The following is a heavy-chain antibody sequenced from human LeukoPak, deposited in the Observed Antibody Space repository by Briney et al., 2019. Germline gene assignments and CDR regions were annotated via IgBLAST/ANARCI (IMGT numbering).Heavy chain of an antibody. CDR3: ARDLGDRPEYYFDY. V-gene: IGHV3-30-3*01. J-gene: IGHJ4*02. Sequence: GWSLRLSCAASAFTFSTYAMHWVRQAPGKGLEWVAVISYDGSNKYYADSVKGRFTISRDNSKNTLYLQMNSLRAEDTAVYYCARDLGDRPEYYFDYWGQGTLVTVSS. CDR2: ISYDGSNK. CDR1: AFTFSTYA. D-gene: IGHD2-21*01.